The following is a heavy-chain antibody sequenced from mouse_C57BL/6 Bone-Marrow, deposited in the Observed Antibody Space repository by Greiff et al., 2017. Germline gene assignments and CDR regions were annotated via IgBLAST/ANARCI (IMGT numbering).Heavy chain of an antibody. V-gene: IGHV1-7*01. CDR1: GYTFTSYW. CDR2: INPSSGYT. D-gene: IGHD4-1*01. J-gene: IGHJ1*03. CDR3: ARSPLGRPWYFDV. Sequence: VQLQQSGAELAKPGASVKLSCKASGYTFTSYWMHWVKQRPGQGLEWIGYINPSSGYTKYNQKFKDKATFTADKSSSTAYMQLSSLTYEDSAVYYCARSPLGRPWYFDVWGTGTTVTVSS.